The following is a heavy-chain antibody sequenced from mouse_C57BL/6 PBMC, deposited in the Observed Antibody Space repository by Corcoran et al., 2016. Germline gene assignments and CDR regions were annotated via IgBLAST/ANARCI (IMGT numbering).Heavy chain of an antibody. CDR3: ARPGNYFDY. J-gene: IGHJ2*01. CDR2: INTYSGVP. Sequence: QIQLVQSGPELKKPGETVKISCKASGYTFTTYGMSWVKQAPGKGLKWMGWINTYSGVPTYADDFKGRFAFSLETSASTAYLQINNLKNEDTATYFCARPGNYFDYWGQGTTLTVS. CDR1: GYTFTTYG. V-gene: IGHV9-3*01.